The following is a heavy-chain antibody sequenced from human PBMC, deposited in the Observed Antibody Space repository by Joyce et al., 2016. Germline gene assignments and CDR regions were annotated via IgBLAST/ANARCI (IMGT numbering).Heavy chain of an antibody. CDR1: GYSFTSHW. CDR3: AGHVTDWFDP. Sequence: EVQLVQSGAEVKKPGESLRISCKGSGYSFTSHWISWVRQMPGKGLEWMGVIDPRDSYTDSSPSFEGHVTISVDKTSSAAYLQWSSLRASDTAIYYCAGHVTDWFDPLGQGTLVTVSS. D-gene: IGHD3-10*02. J-gene: IGHJ5*02. CDR2: IDPRDSYT. V-gene: IGHV5-10-1*03.